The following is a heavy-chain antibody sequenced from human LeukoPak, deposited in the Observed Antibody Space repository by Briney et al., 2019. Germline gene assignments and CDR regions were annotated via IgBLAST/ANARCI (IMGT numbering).Heavy chain of an antibody. Sequence: SVKVSCKASGGTFSSYAISWVRQATAQGREWMGGIIPIFDTANYAQKLQGRVTITADESTSTASMELSSLRSEGTAVYYCARHKLGRGLCSGAFDIWGQGTMVTVSS. V-gene: IGHV1-69*13. CDR1: GGTFSSYA. CDR2: IIPIFDTA. CDR3: ARHKLGRGLCSGAFDI. J-gene: IGHJ3*02. D-gene: IGHD7-27*01.